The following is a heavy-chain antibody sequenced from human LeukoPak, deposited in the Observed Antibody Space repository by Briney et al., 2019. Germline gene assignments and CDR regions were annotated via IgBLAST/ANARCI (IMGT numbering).Heavy chain of an antibody. J-gene: IGHJ4*02. D-gene: IGHD5-18*01. CDR1: GFTFGSYA. Sequence: PGGSLRLSCAASGFTFGSYAMHWVRQAPGKGLEWVAVISYDGSNKYYADSVKGRFTISRDNSKNTLYLQMNSLRAEDTAVYYCAKFQYSYGDYWGQGTLVTVSS. CDR3: AKFQYSYGDY. V-gene: IGHV3-30-3*02. CDR2: ISYDGSNK.